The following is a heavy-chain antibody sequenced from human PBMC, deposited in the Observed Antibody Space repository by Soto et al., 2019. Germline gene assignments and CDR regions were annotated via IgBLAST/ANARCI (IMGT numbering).Heavy chain of an antibody. CDR1: GFTLSSYW. V-gene: IGHV3-74*01. CDR2: INSDGSST. CDR3: AKAKPPYFDY. J-gene: IGHJ4*02. Sequence: PGGSLRLSCAASGFTLSSYWMHWVRQAPGKGLVWVSHINSDGSSTSYADSVKGRFTISRDNAKNTLYLQMNSLRAEDTAVYYCAKAKPPYFDYWGQGTLVTVSS.